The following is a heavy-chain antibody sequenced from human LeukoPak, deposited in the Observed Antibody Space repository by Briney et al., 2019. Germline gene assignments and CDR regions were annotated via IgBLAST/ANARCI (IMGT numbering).Heavy chain of an antibody. V-gene: IGHV3-33*01. CDR2: IWYDGSNK. D-gene: IGHD1-7*01. CDR1: GFTFSSYG. J-gene: IGHJ4*02. Sequence: GGSLRLSCAASGFTFSSYGMHWVRQAPGKGLEWVAVIWYDGSNKYYADSVKGRFTISRDNSKNTLYLQMNSLRAEDTAVYYCAREAGELQVLDYWGQGRLDTVSS. CDR3: AREAGELQVLDY.